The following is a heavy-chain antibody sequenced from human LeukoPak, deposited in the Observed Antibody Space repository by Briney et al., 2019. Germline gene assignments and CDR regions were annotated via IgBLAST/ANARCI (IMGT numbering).Heavy chain of an antibody. V-gene: IGHV3-23*01. CDR2: ISGSGGST. CDR3: ARAGPKTTVTTSAGYYYYYMDV. Sequence: PGGSLRLSCAASGFTFSSYAMSWVRQAPGKGLEWVSAISGSGGSTYYADSVKGRVTISRDNSKNTLYLQMNSLRAEDTAVYYCARAGPKTTVTTSAGYYYYYMDVWGKGTTVTVSS. D-gene: IGHD4-11*01. CDR1: GFTFSSYA. J-gene: IGHJ6*03.